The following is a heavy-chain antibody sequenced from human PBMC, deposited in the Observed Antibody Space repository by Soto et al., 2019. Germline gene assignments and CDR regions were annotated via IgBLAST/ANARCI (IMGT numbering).Heavy chain of an antibody. Sequence: SETLSLTCTVSGGSISSSSYYWCWIRQPPGKGLEWIGGINHSGSTYYNPSLKSRVTISVDTSKNQFSLKLSSVTAADTAVYYCARGLTMVRGVIPRCDRWGQGTLVT. V-gene: IGHV4-39*01. D-gene: IGHD3-10*01. CDR1: GGSISSSSYY. J-gene: IGHJ5*02. CDR3: ARGLTMVRGVIPRCDR. CDR2: INHSGST.